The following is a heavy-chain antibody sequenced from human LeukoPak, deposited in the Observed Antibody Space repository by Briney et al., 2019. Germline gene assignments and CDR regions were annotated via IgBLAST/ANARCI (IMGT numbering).Heavy chain of an antibody. Sequence: PGGSLRLSCSASGFTFSSYAMHWDRQAPGKGLEYVSAINSNGGTTYYSDSVKGRFAISRDNSKNTLYLQMSSLRAEDTAVYYCVKMGTYYYDSSGSNYWGQGTLVTVSS. D-gene: IGHD3-22*01. V-gene: IGHV3-64D*09. CDR3: VKMGTYYYDSSGSNY. CDR2: INSNGGTT. CDR1: GFTFSSYA. J-gene: IGHJ4*02.